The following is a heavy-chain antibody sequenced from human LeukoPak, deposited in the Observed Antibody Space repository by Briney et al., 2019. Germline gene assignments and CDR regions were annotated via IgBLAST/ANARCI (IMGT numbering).Heavy chain of an antibody. Sequence: PGGSLRLSCAASGFTVSSNYMSWVRQAPGKGLEWVSVIYSGGSTYYADSVKGRFTISRDNSKNTLYLQMNSLRAEDTAVYYCAKDPYCGGDCYSEYYFDYWGQGTLVTVSS. CDR2: IYSGGST. CDR3: AKDPYCGGDCYSEYYFDY. J-gene: IGHJ4*02. D-gene: IGHD2-21*01. V-gene: IGHV3-66*01. CDR1: GFTVSSNY.